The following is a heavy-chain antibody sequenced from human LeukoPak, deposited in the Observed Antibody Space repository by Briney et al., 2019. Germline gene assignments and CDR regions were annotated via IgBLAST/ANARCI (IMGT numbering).Heavy chain of an antibody. CDR1: GYTFTSYA. D-gene: IGHD6-19*01. CDR3: ARGLYSSGWSVYYYYYGMDV. J-gene: IGHJ6*02. V-gene: IGHV1-3*01. CDR2: INAGNGNT. Sequence: GASVKVSCKASGYTFTSYAMHWVRQAPGQRLEWMGWINAGNGNTKYSQKFQGRVTITRDTSASTAYMELSSLRSEDTAVYYCARGLYSSGWSVYYYYYGMDVWGQGTTVTVSS.